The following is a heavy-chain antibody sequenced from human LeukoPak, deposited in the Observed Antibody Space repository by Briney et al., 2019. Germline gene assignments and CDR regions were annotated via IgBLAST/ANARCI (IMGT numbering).Heavy chain of an antibody. Sequence: PGGSLRLSWAAAGFTFSDYYMSWIRQAPGKGLEWVSSISSRRSTIYYADSVNGLFTIASDNVKNSLYLHMVCLRAEDTAVDYCAVYAYDILAGGAFDIWGQGTMVTVSS. CDR2: ISSRRSTI. J-gene: IGHJ3*02. V-gene: IGHV3-11*01. CDR1: GFTFSDYY. CDR3: AVYAYDILAGGAFDI. D-gene: IGHD3-9*01.